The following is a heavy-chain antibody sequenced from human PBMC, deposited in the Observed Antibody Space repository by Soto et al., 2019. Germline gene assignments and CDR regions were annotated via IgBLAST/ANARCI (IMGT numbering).Heavy chain of an antibody. CDR3: VKVRFGSYYYFDS. V-gene: IGHV3-64D*06. D-gene: IGHD1-26*01. J-gene: IGHJ4*02. CDR2: IISNGGKT. CDR1: VFIFSTFT. Sequence: PGGSLRLSCSASVFIFSTFTMHWFRQAPGKGLEYVSSIISNGGKTYYADSVKGRFTISRDNSKNTVYLQMSSLRAEDTAVYYCVKVRFGSYYYFDSWGQGTLVTVS.